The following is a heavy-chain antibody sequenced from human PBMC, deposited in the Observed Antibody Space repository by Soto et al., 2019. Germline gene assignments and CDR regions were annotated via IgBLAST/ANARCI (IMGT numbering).Heavy chain of an antibody. Sequence: GGSLRLSCAASGFTVSSNYMSWVRQAPGKGLEWVSVIYSGGRTYYADSVKGRFTISRDNSKNTLYLQMNSLRAEDTAVYYCAREFSRWSASTAFDIWGQGTMVTVSS. CDR2: IYSGGRT. D-gene: IGHD6-13*01. J-gene: IGHJ3*02. CDR3: AREFSRWSASTAFDI. CDR1: GFTVSSNY. V-gene: IGHV3-53*01.